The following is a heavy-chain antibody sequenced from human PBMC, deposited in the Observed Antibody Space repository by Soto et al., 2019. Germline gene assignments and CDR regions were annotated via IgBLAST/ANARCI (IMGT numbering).Heavy chain of an antibody. V-gene: IGHV1-46*01. J-gene: IGHJ6*02. CDR2: INPSGGST. CDR1: GYTFTSYY. Sequence: ASVKVSCKASGYTFTSYYMHWVRQAPGQGLEWMGIINPSGGSTSYAQKFQGRVTMTRDTSTSTVYMELSSLRSEDTAVYYCARAAARSNYYYYGMDVWGQGTTVTVSS. CDR3: ARAAARSNYYYYGMDV. D-gene: IGHD6-6*01.